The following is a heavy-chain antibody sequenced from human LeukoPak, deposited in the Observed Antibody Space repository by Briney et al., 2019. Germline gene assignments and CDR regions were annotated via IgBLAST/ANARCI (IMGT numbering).Heavy chain of an antibody. J-gene: IGHJ5*02. CDR3: AKARTIFGVVTPGWFDP. CDR2: ISGSGGST. V-gene: IGHV3-23*01. Sequence: QPGGSLRLSCAASGFTFSSYAMSWVRQAPGKGLEWVSAISGSGGSTYYADSVKGRFTISRDNSKNTLYLQMSSLRAEDTAVYYCAKARTIFGVVTPGWFDPWGQGTLVTVSS. CDR1: GFTFSSYA. D-gene: IGHD3-3*01.